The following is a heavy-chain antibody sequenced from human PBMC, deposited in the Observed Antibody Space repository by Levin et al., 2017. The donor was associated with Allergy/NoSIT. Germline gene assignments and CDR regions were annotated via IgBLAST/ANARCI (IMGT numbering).Heavy chain of an antibody. D-gene: IGHD4-23*01. Sequence: SQTLSLTCTVSGGSISSSSYYWGWIRQPPGKGLEWIGSIYYSGSTYYNPSLKSRVTISVDTSKNQFSLKLSSVTAADTAVYYCARHQGRWSYYYYGMDVWGQGTTVTVSS. CDR2: IYYSGST. J-gene: IGHJ6*02. CDR3: ARHQGRWSYYYYGMDV. CDR1: GGSISSSSYY. V-gene: IGHV4-39*01.